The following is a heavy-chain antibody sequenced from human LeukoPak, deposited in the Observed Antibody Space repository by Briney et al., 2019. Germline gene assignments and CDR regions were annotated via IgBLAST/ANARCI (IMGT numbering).Heavy chain of an antibody. D-gene: IGHD6-13*01. V-gene: IGHV4-34*01. CDR1: GESFSGYY. CDR2: INHSGST. Sequence: SETLSLTCAVYGESFSGYYWSWIRQPPGKGLEWIGEINHSGSTNYNPSLKSRVTISVDTSKNQFSLKLSSVTAADTAVYYCASRKQQLIPFDPWGQGTLVTVSS. J-gene: IGHJ5*02. CDR3: ASRKQQLIPFDP.